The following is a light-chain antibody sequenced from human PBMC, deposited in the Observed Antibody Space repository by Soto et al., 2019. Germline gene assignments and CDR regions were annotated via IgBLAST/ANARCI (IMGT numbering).Light chain of an antibody. Sequence: DIQMTQSPSTLSASVGDRVTITCRASQSISSWLAWHQQKPGKAPRLLIYKASNLESGVPSRFSGSGSGTEFTLTITNLQPDDSATYYCQQYNDNWTLGQGTKVEIK. CDR2: KAS. J-gene: IGKJ1*01. CDR1: QSISSW. V-gene: IGKV1-5*03. CDR3: QQYNDNWT.